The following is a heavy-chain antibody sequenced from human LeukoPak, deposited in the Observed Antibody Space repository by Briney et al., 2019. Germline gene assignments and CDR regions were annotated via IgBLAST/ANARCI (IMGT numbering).Heavy chain of an antibody. CDR3: AREIWYGDYGEYFQH. Sequence: GGSLRLSCAASGFTFSSYALSWVGKAPGKGLEWVSYISSSSSTIYYADSVKGRFTISRDNAKNSLYLQMNSLRDEDTAVYYCAREIWYGDYGEYFQHWGQGTLVTVSS. J-gene: IGHJ1*01. CDR1: GFTFSSYA. V-gene: IGHV3-48*02. CDR2: ISSSSSTI. D-gene: IGHD4-17*01.